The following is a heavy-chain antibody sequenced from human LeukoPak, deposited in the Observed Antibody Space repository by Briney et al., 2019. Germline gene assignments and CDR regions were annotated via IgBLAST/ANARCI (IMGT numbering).Heavy chain of an antibody. CDR3: AREQRAVAGKDY. CDR2: IYYSGST. V-gene: IGHV4-59*01. J-gene: IGHJ4*02. D-gene: IGHD6-19*01. Sequence: SETLTLTCTVSGGSISSYYWSWIRQPPGKGLEWVGYIYYSGSTNYNPSLKSRVTISVDTSKNQFSLKLSSVTAADTAVYYCAREQRAVAGKDYWGQGTLVTVSS. CDR1: GGSISSYY.